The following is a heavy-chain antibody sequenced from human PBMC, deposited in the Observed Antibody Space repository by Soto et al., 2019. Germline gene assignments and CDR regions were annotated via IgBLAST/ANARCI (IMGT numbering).Heavy chain of an antibody. CDR1: GFTFSNYA. D-gene: IGHD6-19*01. Sequence: EVQLLESGGGLVQPGGSLRLSCAAPGFTFSNYAMNWVRQAPGKGLEWVSVISGSGGSTYYADSVKGRFTISRDNSKNTLYLQMNSLRGEDTAVYYCARRSSGWYFDYWGQGNPGHRLL. CDR3: ARRSSGWYFDY. V-gene: IGHV3-23*01. J-gene: IGHJ4*02. CDR2: ISGSGGST.